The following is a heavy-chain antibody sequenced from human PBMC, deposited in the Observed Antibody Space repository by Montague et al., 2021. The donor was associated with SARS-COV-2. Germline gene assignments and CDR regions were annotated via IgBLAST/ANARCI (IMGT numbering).Heavy chain of an antibody. CDR1: GGSITVSRYD. V-gene: IGHV4-39*01. CDR3: ARHRANSGSFDI. D-gene: IGHD1-7*01. Sequence: SETLSLTCTVSGGSITVSRYDWGWIRQPPGQGLDWIGSVHYTGTTSYNASLKSRLTISVDTSENQFSLKMTSVTASDTAVYYCARHRANSGSFDIWGQGTMVTVSS. J-gene: IGHJ3*02. CDR2: VHYTGTT.